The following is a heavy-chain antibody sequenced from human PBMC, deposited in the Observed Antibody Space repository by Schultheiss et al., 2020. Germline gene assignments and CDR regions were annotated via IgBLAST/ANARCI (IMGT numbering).Heavy chain of an antibody. Sequence: SETLSLTCTVSGGSISSSSYYWGWIRQPPGKGLEWIGSIYYSGSTYYNPSLKSRVTISVDTSKNQFSLKLSSVTAADTAVYYCARAKGYCSSTSCYAGDYYYYGMDVWGKGTTVNGS. J-gene: IGHJ6*04. V-gene: IGHV4-39*01. D-gene: IGHD2-2*01. CDR1: GGSISSSSYY. CDR3: ARAKGYCSSTSCYAGDYYYYGMDV. CDR2: IYYSGST.